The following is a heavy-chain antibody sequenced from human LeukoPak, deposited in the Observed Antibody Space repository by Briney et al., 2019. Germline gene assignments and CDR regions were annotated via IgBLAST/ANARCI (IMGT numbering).Heavy chain of an antibody. Sequence: PVASVKVSCKASGYTFTGYYIHWVRQAPGQGLEWMGWISAYNGNTNYAQKLQGRVTMTTDTSTSTAYMELRSLRSDDTAVYYCARGGYEPYYYYYMDVWGKGTTVTVSS. J-gene: IGHJ6*03. CDR3: ARGGYEPYYYYYMDV. D-gene: IGHD5-12*01. CDR2: ISAYNGNT. V-gene: IGHV1-18*04. CDR1: GYTFTGYY.